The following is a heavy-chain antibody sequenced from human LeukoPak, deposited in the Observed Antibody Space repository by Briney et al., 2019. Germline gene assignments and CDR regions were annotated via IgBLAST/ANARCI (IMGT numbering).Heavy chain of an antibody. CDR3: AKAVRGVSTGRGDYFDY. CDR2: ISPSGDIT. J-gene: IGHJ4*02. D-gene: IGHD1-1*01. V-gene: IGHV3-23*01. Sequence: GGSLRLSCAASGFTFSSYAMSWVRQAPGKGLEWVSGISPSGDITYYADSVKGRFTISRDNSKNTLYLQMNSLRAEDTAVYYCAKAVRGVSTGRGDYFDYWGQGTLVTISS. CDR1: GFTFSSYA.